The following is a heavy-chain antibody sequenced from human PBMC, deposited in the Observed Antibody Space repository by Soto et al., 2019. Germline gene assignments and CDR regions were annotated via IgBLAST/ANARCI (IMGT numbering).Heavy chain of an antibody. CDR3: AREAPARGGKGYYYYGMDV. J-gene: IGHJ6*02. CDR2: IKQDGSEK. D-gene: IGHD2-15*01. CDR1: GFTFSSYW. V-gene: IGHV3-7*01. Sequence: GSLRLSCAASGFTFSSYWMSWVRQAPGKGLEWVANIKQDGSEKYYVDSVKGRFTISRDNAKNSLYLQMNSLSAEDTAVYYCAREAPARGGKGYYYYGMDVWGQGTTVTVSS.